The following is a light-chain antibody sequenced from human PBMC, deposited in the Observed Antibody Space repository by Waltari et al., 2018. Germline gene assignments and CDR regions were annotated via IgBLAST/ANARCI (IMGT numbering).Light chain of an antibody. CDR1: NSNIGSNT. CDR3: STWDDRLTGVV. CDR2: SNS. J-gene: IGLJ2*01. V-gene: IGLV1-44*01. Sequence: QSVLAQPPSASGTPGQRITISCSGSNSNIGSNTVNWYQHFPGTAPRPLIYSNSQRPSGVPDRFSASKSGSAAALAISGLHSEDEADYYCSTWDDRLTGVVFGGGTKVTVL.